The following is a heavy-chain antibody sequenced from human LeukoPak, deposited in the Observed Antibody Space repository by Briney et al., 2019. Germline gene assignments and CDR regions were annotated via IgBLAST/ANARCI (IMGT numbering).Heavy chain of an antibody. D-gene: IGHD6-13*01. CDR2: IIPILGIA. CDR3: ARGRGYSSSWYGGSYYGMDV. J-gene: IGHJ6*02. CDR1: GGTFSSYA. Sequence: VASVKVSCKASGGTFSSYAISWVRQTPGQGLEWMGRIIPILGIANYAQKFQGRVTITADKSTSTAYMELSSLRSEDTAVYYCARGRGYSSSWYGGSYYGMDVWGQGTTVTVSS. V-gene: IGHV1-69*04.